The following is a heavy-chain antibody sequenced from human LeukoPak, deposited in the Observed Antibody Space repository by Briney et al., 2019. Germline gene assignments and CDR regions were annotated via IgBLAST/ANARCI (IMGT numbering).Heavy chain of an antibody. J-gene: IGHJ6*03. CDR2: INHSGST. Sequence: SETLSLTCAVYGGSFSGYYWSWIRQPPGKGLEWIGEINHSGSTNYNPSLKSRVTISVDKSKNQFSLKLSSVTAADTAVYYCVRLPYSGSRWGGLEYYYYYMDVWGKGTTVTVSS. D-gene: IGHD6-6*01. CDR3: VRLPYSGSRWGGLEYYYYYMDV. CDR1: GGSFSGYY. V-gene: IGHV4-34*01.